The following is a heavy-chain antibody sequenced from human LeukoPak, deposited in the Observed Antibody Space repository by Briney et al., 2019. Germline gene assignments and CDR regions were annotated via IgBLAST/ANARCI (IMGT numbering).Heavy chain of an antibody. CDR2: IYTSGST. V-gene: IGHV4-61*02. J-gene: IGHJ5*02. CDR1: GGSISSGSYY. Sequence: QPSQTLSLTCTVSGGSISSGSYYWSWIRQPAGKGLEWIGRIYTSGSTNYNPSLKSRVTISVDTSKNQFSLKLSSVTAADTAVYYCARGPIAARGWFDPWGQGTLVTVSS. CDR3: ARGPIAARGWFDP. D-gene: IGHD6-13*01.